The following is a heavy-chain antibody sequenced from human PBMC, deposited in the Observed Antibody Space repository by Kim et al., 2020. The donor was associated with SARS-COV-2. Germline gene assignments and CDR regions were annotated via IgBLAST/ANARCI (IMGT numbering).Heavy chain of an antibody. D-gene: IGHD4-17*01. CDR1: GFTFSSYT. CDR2: TSYDGTSK. CDR3: ARDFMGGLRWPPGL. V-gene: IGHV3-30-3*01. Sequence: GGSLRLSCAASGFTFSSYTMHWVRQAPGKGLEWVAVTSYDGTSKYYAESVRGRFTISRDNSKNTLYLQMNSLRADDTAIYYCARDFMGGLRWPPGLWGQGTMVTVSS. J-gene: IGHJ3*01.